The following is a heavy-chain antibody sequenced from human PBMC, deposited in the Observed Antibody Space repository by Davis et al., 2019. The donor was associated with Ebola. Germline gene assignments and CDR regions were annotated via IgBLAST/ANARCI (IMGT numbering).Heavy chain of an antibody. Sequence: ASVKVSCKASGYIFTHYAFSWVRQAPGQGLEWMGSINPVTGSTSYAQRFQGRVIMTRDTSTNTVYMELSSLRSEDTAVYYCARVGTSDGYYFASNDPFDIWGQGTMVTVSS. CDR3: ARVGTSDGYYFASNDPFDI. CDR1: GYIFTHYA. V-gene: IGHV1-46*01. J-gene: IGHJ3*02. CDR2: INPVTGST. D-gene: IGHD3-22*01.